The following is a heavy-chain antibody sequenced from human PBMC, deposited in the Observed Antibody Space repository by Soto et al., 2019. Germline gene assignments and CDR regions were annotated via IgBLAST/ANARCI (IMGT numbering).Heavy chain of an antibody. J-gene: IGHJ4*02. CDR2: MYHSGST. D-gene: IGHD2-2*01. Sequence: SETLSLTCAVSGGSISSGGYSWSWIRQPPGKGLEWIGYMYHSGSTYYNPSLKSRVTISIDRSKNQFSLKLSSVTAADTAVHYCARVPDYWGQGILVTVPQ. V-gene: IGHV4-30-2*01. CDR1: GGSISSGGYS. CDR3: ARVPDY.